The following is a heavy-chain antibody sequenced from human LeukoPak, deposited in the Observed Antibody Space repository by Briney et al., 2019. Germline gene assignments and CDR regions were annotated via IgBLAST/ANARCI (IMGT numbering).Heavy chain of an antibody. V-gene: IGHV4-38-2*02. CDR1: GYSISSGYY. J-gene: IGHJ2*01. Sequence: SETLSLTCTVSGYSISSGYYWGWIRQPPGKGLEWIGSIYHSGSTYYNPSLKSRVTISVDTSKNQFSLKLSSVTAADTAVYYCARDYYDSSGYYWLGASYWYFDLWGRGTLVTVSS. D-gene: IGHD3-22*01. CDR3: ARDYYDSSGYYWLGASYWYFDL. CDR2: IYHSGST.